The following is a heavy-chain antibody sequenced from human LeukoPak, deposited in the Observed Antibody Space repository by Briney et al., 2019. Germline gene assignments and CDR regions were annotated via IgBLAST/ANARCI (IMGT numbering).Heavy chain of an antibody. Sequence: GASVKVSCKASGYTFTSYDINWVRQATGQGLEWMGWMNPNSGNTGYAQKFQGRVTMTRNTSISTAYMELSSLRSEDTAVYYCARAYMVRGVMRQYYFDYWGQGTLVTVSS. CDR1: GYTFTSYD. D-gene: IGHD3-10*01. J-gene: IGHJ4*02. CDR3: ARAYMVRGVMRQYYFDY. CDR2: MNPNSGNT. V-gene: IGHV1-8*01.